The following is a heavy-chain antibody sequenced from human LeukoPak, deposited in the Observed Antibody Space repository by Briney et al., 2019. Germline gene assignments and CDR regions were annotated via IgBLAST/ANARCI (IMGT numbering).Heavy chain of an antibody. J-gene: IGHJ4*02. CDR2: IIPMFGPA. Sequence: VASVKVSCKASGGTFSNYAISWVRQAPGQGLEWMGGIIPMFGPASSAQKFQGRVTITTDDSTSTVYMELSSLTSEDTAVYYCARAVDTAMVGFVGYFDYWGQGTLVTVSS. D-gene: IGHD5-18*01. V-gene: IGHV1-69*05. CDR1: GGTFSNYA. CDR3: ARAVDTAMVGFVGYFDY.